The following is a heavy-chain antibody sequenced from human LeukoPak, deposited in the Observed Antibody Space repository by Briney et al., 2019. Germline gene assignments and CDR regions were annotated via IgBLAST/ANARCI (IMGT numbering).Heavy chain of an antibody. CDR1: GFTFTDYW. V-gene: IGHV3-7*01. J-gene: IGHJ4*02. Sequence: GGSLRLSCAASGFTFTDYWMSWVRQAPGKGLEWVANTREDGSEGFYVDSVKGRFTISRDNTKNSLYLQMNSLRAEDTAVYYCARSLTLYSSGWYFEYWGQGTLVTVSS. CDR2: TREDGSEG. D-gene: IGHD6-19*01. CDR3: ARSLTLYSSGWYFEY.